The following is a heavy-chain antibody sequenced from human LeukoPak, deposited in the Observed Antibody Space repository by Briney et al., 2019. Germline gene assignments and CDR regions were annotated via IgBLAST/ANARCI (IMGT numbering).Heavy chain of an antibody. CDR2: ISSSGNTI. Sequence: LSGGSLRLSCAASGFTFSSYEMNWVRQAPGKGLEWVSYISSSGNTIYYADSVKGRFTISRDNAKTSLYLQMNSLRAEDTGVYYCARRFDPWGQGTLVTVSS. J-gene: IGHJ5*02. CDR3: ARRFDP. CDR1: GFTFSSYE. V-gene: IGHV3-48*03.